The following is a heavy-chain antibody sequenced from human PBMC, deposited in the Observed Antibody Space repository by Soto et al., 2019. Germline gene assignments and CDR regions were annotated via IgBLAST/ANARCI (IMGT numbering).Heavy chain of an antibody. D-gene: IGHD3-10*01. CDR3: ARGRMMVRGYFDY. CDR2: INHSVST. Sequence: SETLSLTCAVYGGSFIGYYWSWIRQPPGKGLEWIGEINHSVSTNNNPSLKSRVTISADTSKNQFSLKLSSVTAADTAVYYCARGRMMVRGYFDYWGQGALVSVSS. V-gene: IGHV4-34*01. J-gene: IGHJ4*02. CDR1: GGSFIGYY.